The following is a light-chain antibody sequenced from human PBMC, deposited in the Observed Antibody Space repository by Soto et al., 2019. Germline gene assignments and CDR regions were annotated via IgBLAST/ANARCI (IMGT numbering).Light chain of an antibody. J-gene: IGKJ2*01. CDR2: AAS. V-gene: IGKV1-39*01. CDR3: QQSYSTQYT. CDR1: QSISTY. Sequence: DIQMTQSPSSLSASVGDRVTITCRASQSISTYLNWYQHKPGKAPKVLIYAASSLQSGVPSRFSVSGTGTDFTFTISSLQPEDFATYYCQQSYSTQYTFVLGTKLEIK.